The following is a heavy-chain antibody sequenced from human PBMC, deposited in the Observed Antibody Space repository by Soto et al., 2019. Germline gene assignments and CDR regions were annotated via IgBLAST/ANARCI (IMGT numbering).Heavy chain of an antibody. CDR2: TYYRSKWYN. V-gene: IGHV6-1*01. J-gene: IGHJ4*02. D-gene: IGHD6-13*01. Sequence: PSQTLSLTCAISGDSVSSNSAAWNWIRQSPSRGLEWLGRTYYRSKWYNDYAVSVKSRITINPDTSKNQFSLQLNSVTPEDTAVDYCARDEGYSSSWYEGYFDYWGQGTLVTVSS. CDR1: GDSVSSNSAA. CDR3: ARDEGYSSSWYEGYFDY.